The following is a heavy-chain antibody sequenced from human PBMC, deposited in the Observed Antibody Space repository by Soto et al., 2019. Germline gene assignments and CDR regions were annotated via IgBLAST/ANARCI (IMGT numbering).Heavy chain of an antibody. CDR1: GLTFINYN. Sequence: QVQLVESGGGVVQPGRSLRLSCAASGLTFINYNMHWVRQAPGKGLEWVAVISYDGSITKYADSVKGRFTISRDNSKNKRFLQMHGLRAGDTAMYYCTSERESRRAPTYGAGYWGPGLLVIVSS. V-gene: IGHV3-30*04. CDR3: TSERESRRAPTYGAGY. D-gene: IGHD2-8*01. J-gene: IGHJ4*01. CDR2: ISYDGSIT.